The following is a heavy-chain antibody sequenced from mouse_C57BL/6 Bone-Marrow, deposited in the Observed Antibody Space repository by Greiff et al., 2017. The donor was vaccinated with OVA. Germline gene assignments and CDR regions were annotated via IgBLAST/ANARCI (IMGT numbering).Heavy chain of an antibody. J-gene: IGHJ4*01. CDR2: ISDGGSYT. V-gene: IGHV5-4*01. Sequence: EVNLVESGGGLVKPGGSLKLSCAASGFTFSSYAMSWVRQTPEKRLEWVATISDGGSYTYYPDNVKGRFTISRDNAKNNLYLQMSHLKSEDTAMYYCARDDDGYKRAMDYWGQGTSVTVSS. CDR1: GFTFSSYA. D-gene: IGHD2-3*01. CDR3: ARDDDGYKRAMDY.